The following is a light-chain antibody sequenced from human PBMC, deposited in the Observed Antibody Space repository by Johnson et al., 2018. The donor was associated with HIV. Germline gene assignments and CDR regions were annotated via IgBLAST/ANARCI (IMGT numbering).Light chain of an antibody. CDR1: SSNVGNNY. Sequence: QSVLTQPPSVSAAPGQKVTISCSGSSSNVGNNYVSWFQQLPGTAPKLLIYDNNERPSGITDRFSGSKSGTSATLGITGLQTGDEADYYCGTWDSSLSAHVFGTGTKVTVL. J-gene: IGLJ1*01. CDR3: GTWDSSLSAHV. CDR2: DNN. V-gene: IGLV1-51*01.